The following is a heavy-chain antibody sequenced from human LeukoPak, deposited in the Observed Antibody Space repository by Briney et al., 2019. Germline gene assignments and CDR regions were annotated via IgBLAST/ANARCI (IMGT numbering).Heavy chain of an antibody. D-gene: IGHD6-19*01. J-gene: IGHJ4*02. CDR3: TRVLSDSRGWYHFDY. CDR2: IYTGGDT. Sequence: GGSLRLPCAASGLTVSNNYMSWVRQAPGKGLEWVSVIYTGGDTYYADSVRGRFTISRDNSKNILSLQMNSLRADDTAVYYCTRVLSDSRGWYHFDYWGQGTLVTVSS. CDR1: GLTVSNNY. V-gene: IGHV3-53*01.